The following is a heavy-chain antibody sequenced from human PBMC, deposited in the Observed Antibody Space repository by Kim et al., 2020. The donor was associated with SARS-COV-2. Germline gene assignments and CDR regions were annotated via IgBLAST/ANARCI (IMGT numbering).Heavy chain of an antibody. CDR3: ARAGPFDY. D-gene: IGHD1-1*01. CDR2: GGST. J-gene: IGHJ4*02. Sequence: GGSTSYAQKFQGRVTMTRDTSTSTVYMELSSLRSEDTAVYYCARAGPFDYWGQGTLVTVSS. V-gene: IGHV1-46*01.